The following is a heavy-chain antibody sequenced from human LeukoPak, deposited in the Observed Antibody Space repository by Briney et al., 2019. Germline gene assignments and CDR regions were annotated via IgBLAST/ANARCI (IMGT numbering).Heavy chain of an antibody. CDR1: GFTFSSYS. D-gene: IGHD3-3*01. Sequence: GGSLRLSCAASGFTFSSYSMSWVRQAPGKGLEWVSSISSSSSYIYYADSVKGRFTISRDNAKNSLYLQMNSLRAEDTAVYYCAGMADSDFWSGYYYYYYGMDVWGQGTTVTVSS. CDR3: AGMADSDFWSGYYYYYYGMDV. J-gene: IGHJ6*02. CDR2: ISSSSSYI. V-gene: IGHV3-21*01.